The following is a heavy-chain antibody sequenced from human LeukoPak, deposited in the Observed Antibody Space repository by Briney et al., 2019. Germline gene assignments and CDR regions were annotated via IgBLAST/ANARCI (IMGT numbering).Heavy chain of an antibody. V-gene: IGHV3-49*04. CDR1: GFTFSSYS. Sequence: GGSLRLSCAASGFTFSSYSMNWVRQAPGKGLEWVGFIRSKAYGGTTEYAASVKGRFTISRDDSKSIAYLQMNSLKTEDTAVYYCTRVNSGPVTTFFAIDYWGQGTLVTVSS. D-gene: IGHD4-17*01. J-gene: IGHJ4*02. CDR3: TRVNSGPVTTFFAIDY. CDR2: IRSKAYGGTT.